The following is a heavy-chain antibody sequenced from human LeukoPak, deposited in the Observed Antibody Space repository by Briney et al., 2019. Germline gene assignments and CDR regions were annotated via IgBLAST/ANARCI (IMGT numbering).Heavy chain of an antibody. D-gene: IGHD3-3*01. CDR1: GLTFSDYS. Sequence: PGGSLRLSCAASGLTFSDYSMNWVRQAPGKGLEWVSSISSDSSYIYYADSLKRRLTISRDNAKNSLYLQIDSLRAEDTAVYYCAKGSNDFWSGYYGGVYYYYYMDVWGEGTTVTVSS. J-gene: IGHJ6*03. CDR3: AKGSNDFWSGYYGGVYYYYYMDV. CDR2: ISSDSSYI. V-gene: IGHV3-21*04.